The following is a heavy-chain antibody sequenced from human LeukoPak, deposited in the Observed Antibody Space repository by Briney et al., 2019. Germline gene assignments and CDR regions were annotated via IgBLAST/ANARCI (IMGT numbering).Heavy chain of an antibody. CDR1: GGSISSSSYY. CDR2: IYYSGST. CDR3: ARQGSFYYGSGTP. D-gene: IGHD3-10*01. V-gene: IGHV4-39*01. J-gene: IGHJ5*02. Sequence: SETLSLTRTVSGGSISSSSYYWGWIRQPPGKGLEWIGSIYYSGSTYYNPSLKSRVTISVDTSKNQFSLKLSSVTAADTAVYYCARQGSFYYGSGTPWGQGTLVTVSS.